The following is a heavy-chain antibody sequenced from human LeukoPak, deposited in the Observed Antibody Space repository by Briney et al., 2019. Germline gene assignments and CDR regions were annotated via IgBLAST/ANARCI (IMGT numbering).Heavy chain of an antibody. J-gene: IGHJ4*02. CDR1: GFTVSRNY. CDR2: IYSGGDT. V-gene: IGHV3-53*01. CDR3: ERSPPASPFDY. Sequence: GGSLRLSCAASGFTVSRNYMSWVRQAPGKGLEWVSIIYSGGDTYYGDSVKGRFTISRDISKNTLYLQMNNLRAEDTAFYYCERSPPASPFDYWGQGTLVTVSS. D-gene: IGHD2-2*01.